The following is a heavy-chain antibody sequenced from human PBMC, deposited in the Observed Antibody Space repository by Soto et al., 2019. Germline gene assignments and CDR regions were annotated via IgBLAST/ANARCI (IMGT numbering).Heavy chain of an antibody. CDR1: GGSVGIGTTY. CDR3: ARDSGGSTSGTSYYYYYGLDV. Sequence: SETLALTCTISGGSVGIGTTYWSWIRQPPGKGREWIGHIYYSGSTNYNPSLESRVTISVDTSKNQFSLKLSSVTAADTAVYFCARDSGGSTSGTSYYYYYGLDVWGQGTPVTVSS. V-gene: IGHV4-61*01. CDR2: IYYSGST. J-gene: IGHJ6*01. D-gene: IGHD1-26*01.